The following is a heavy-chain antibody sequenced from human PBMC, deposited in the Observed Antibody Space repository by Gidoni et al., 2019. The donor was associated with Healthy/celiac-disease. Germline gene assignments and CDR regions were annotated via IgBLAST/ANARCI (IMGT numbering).Heavy chain of an antibody. J-gene: IGHJ6*02. CDR3: ARGRGYTAMARGYWYYGMDV. CDR1: GGSFSRYS. V-gene: IGHV4-34*01. D-gene: IGHD5-18*01. CDR2: TNHSGST. Sequence: QVQLQQWGAGLLKPSETLSLTCAVYGGSFSRYSWSWIRQPPGKGLEGIGETNHSGSTNNNPSLKSRVTISVDTSKNQFSLKLSSVTAADTAVYYCARGRGYTAMARGYWYYGMDVWGQGTTVTVSS.